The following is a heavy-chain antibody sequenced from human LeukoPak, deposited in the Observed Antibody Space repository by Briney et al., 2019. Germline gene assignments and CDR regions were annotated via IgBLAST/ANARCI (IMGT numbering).Heavy chain of an antibody. CDR1: GFTVSSTY. J-gene: IGHJ4*02. Sequence: PGGSLRLSCAASGFTVSSTYMSWVRQAPGKGLEWVSVIYSGGTTYYADSVKGRFTISIDNSKNTLYLQMNSLRTEDTAVYYCARDLYDYGSYWGQGTLVTVSS. CDR2: IYSGGTT. CDR3: ARDLYDYGSY. D-gene: IGHD4/OR15-4a*01. V-gene: IGHV3-66*01.